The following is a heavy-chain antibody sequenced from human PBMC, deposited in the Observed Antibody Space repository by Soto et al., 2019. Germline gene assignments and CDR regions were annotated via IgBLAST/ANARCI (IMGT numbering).Heavy chain of an antibody. J-gene: IGHJ5*02. CDR3: ARGKDIAAAGTLFNWFDP. CDR2: IIPIFGTA. CDR1: GGTFSSYA. Sequence: QVQLVQSGAEVKKPGSSVKVSCKASGGTFSSYAISWVRQAPGQGLEWMGGIIPIFGTANYAQKFQGRVTITADKSTSTSDMELSSPRSEDTAVYYCARGKDIAAAGTLFNWFDPWGQVTLVTVAS. D-gene: IGHD6-13*01. V-gene: IGHV1-69*06.